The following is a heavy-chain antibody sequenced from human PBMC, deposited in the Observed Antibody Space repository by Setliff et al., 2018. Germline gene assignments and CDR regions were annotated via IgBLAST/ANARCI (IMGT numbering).Heavy chain of an antibody. CDR3: AREGVGASHCDF. J-gene: IGHJ4*02. V-gene: IGHV3-7*03. CDR1: GFAFNTYS. CDR2: IKRDGGEE. D-gene: IGHD1-26*01. Sequence: GSLRLSCAASGFAFNTYSINWVRQAPGKGLEWVANIKRDGGEEYYVDSVKGRFTISRDNAKNSLYLQIDSLRAEDTAVYYCAREGVGASHCDFWGQGTLVTVSS.